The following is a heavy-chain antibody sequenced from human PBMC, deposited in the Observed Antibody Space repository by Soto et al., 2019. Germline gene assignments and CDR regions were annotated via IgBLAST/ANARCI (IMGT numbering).Heavy chain of an antibody. CDR1: GYTFTDFG. D-gene: IGHD3-16*01. Sequence: QVHLVQSGGEMKKLGASVKVSCKASGYTFTDFGISWVRQAPGQGLEWMGWISGFDGDRNYAQKFQGRVTLTTDTSATTAYMELRSLTSDDAAIYCCARDYDRWGEDGFDPWGQGTLVTVSS. J-gene: IGHJ5*02. V-gene: IGHV1-18*01. CDR2: ISGFDGDR. CDR3: ARDYDRWGEDGFDP.